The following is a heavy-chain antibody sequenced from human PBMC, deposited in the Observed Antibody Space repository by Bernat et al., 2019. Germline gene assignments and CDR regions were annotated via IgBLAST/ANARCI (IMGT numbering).Heavy chain of an antibody. CDR3: TRGRCSGGSCYADY. D-gene: IGHD2-15*01. V-gene: IGHV3-48*03. J-gene: IGHJ4*02. CDR2: ISSSGSNI. CDR1: AFTFSSYE. Sequence: EVQLVESGGGLVQPGESLRLSCAASAFTFSSYEMTWVRQAPGKGLEWIAYISSSGSNIYYADSVKGRFTISRDNAKNSLYLQMNSPRVEDTAVYYCTRGRCSGGSCYADYWGQGTLVTVSS.